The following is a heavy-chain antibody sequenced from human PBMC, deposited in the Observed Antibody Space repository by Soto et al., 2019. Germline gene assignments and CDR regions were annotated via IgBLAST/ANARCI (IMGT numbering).Heavy chain of an antibody. CDR2: IKQDGSGK. CDR1: GFTFSSYW. V-gene: IGHV3-7*01. CDR3: ARDRSYNWNDFGG. J-gene: IGHJ4*02. D-gene: IGHD1-20*01. Sequence: GGSLRLSCAASGFTFSSYWMSWVRQAPGKGLEWVANIKQDGSGKYYVDSVKGRFTISRDNAKNSLYLQMNSLRAEDTAVYYCARDRSYNWNDFGGWGQGTLVTVSS.